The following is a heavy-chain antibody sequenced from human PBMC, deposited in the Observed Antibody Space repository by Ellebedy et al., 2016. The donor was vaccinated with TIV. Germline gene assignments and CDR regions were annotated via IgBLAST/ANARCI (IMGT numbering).Heavy chain of an antibody. D-gene: IGHD6-13*01. Sequence: GESLKISCAASGFTFSSFTMNWVRQAPGKGLEWVSSISSNGTYIHNADSVKGRFTISRDNAKNSLYLQMNRLRVEDTAIYYCARPAASYSSSWYDFDCWGQGTLVTVSS. CDR2: ISSNGTYI. J-gene: IGHJ4*02. V-gene: IGHV3-21*01. CDR1: GFTFSSFT. CDR3: ARPAASYSSSWYDFDC.